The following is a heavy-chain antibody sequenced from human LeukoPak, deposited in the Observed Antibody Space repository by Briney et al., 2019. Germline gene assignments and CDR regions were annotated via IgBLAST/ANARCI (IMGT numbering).Heavy chain of an antibody. CDR3: ARVIMGWILPSWAYYFDY. V-gene: IGHV4-59*02. J-gene: IGHJ4*02. CDR1: GGSVSSYY. Sequence: SETLSLTCTVSGGSVSSYYWSWIRQPPGKGLEWIGYIYYSGSTNYNPSLKSRVTISLDTSKNQFSLKLSSVTAADTGVYYCARVIMGWILPSWAYYFDYWGQGTLVTVSS. D-gene: IGHD2-2*03. CDR2: IYYSGST.